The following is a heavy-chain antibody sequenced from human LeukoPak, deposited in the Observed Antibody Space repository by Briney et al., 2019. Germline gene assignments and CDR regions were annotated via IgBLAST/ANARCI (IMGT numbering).Heavy chain of an antibody. CDR3: ARDPFRSSFDS. CDR1: GGSISSGSYY. Sequence: KPSQTLSLTCTVSGGSISSGSYYWSWIRQPAGKGLEWIGRIYTSGTTHYNPSLKSRVTMSMDTSKTQFSLKLTSVTAADTAVYYCARDPFRSSFDSWGQGTLVTVSS. D-gene: IGHD1-26*01. J-gene: IGHJ4*02. CDR2: IYTSGTT. V-gene: IGHV4-61*02.